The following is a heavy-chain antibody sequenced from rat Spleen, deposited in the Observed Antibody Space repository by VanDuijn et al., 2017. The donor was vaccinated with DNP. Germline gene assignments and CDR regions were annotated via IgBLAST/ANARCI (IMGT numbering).Heavy chain of an antibody. J-gene: IGHJ2*01. Sequence: EVQLVESGGGLVQPGRSLKLSCAASGFTFSDYFMAWVRQAPRKGLEWVASTSYAGSDTYYRDSLTGRVTISRDNAKSTLYLQMDSLRSEDTAAYYCVSRPPPTRGPFDYWGQGVTVTVSS. CDR2: TSYAGSDT. V-gene: IGHV5-7*01. D-gene: IGHD1-4*01. CDR1: GFTFSDYF. CDR3: VSRPPPTRGPFDY.